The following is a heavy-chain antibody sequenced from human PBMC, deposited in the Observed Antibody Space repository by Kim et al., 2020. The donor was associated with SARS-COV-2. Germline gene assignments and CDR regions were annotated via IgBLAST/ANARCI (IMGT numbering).Heavy chain of an antibody. CDR2: EGSST. V-gene: IGHV3-74*01. D-gene: IGHD3-16*01. Sequence: EGSSTSSTDSVKGRFTISRDNAKNTLYLQMNSLRAEDTAVYYCATSWGWGQGTLVTVSS. J-gene: IGHJ4*02. CDR3: ATSWG.